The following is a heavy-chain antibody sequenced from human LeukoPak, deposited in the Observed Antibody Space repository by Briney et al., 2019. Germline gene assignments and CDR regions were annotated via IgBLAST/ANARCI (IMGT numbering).Heavy chain of an antibody. D-gene: IGHD1-1*01. CDR1: GFTFRTYA. V-gene: IGHV3-23*01. CDR3: ARGWSPLVGEGALEFF. J-gene: IGHJ4*02. CDR2: VSATSTKS. Sequence: GRSHRLSCAASGFTFRTYAMAWVRHAAGKGLEYVSTVSATSTKSYYAQSVKGRFTVSRDNSENTLYLQMNSLRVEDTAVYFCARGWSPLVGEGALEFFWGQGTLVTVSS.